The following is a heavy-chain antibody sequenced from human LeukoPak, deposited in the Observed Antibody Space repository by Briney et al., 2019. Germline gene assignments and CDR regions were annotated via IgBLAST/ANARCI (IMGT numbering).Heavy chain of an antibody. D-gene: IGHD3-3*01. CDR3: ARKLRITIFGVVTYYYYYMDV. V-gene: IGHV4-34*01. Sequence: SETLSLTCAVYGGSFSGYYWSWIRQPPGKGLEWIGEINHSGSTNYNPSLKSRVTISVGTSKNQFSLKLSSVTAADTAVYYCARKLRITIFGVVTYYYYYMDVWGKGTTVTVSS. CDR1: GGSFSGYY. CDR2: INHSGST. J-gene: IGHJ6*03.